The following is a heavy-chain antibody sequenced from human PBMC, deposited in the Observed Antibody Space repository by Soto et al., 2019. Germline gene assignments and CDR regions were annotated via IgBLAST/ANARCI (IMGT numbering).Heavy chain of an antibody. CDR3: ASPEYYYDSSGYYYTGAFDI. V-gene: IGHV1-69*13. D-gene: IGHD3-22*01. CDR1: GGTFISYA. CDR2: IIPIFGTA. Sequence: SVKVSCKASGGTFISYAISWVRQAPGQGLEWMGGIIPIFGTANYAQKFQGRVTITADESTSTAYMELSSLRSEDTAVYYCASPEYYYDSSGYYYTGAFDIWGQGTMVTVSS. J-gene: IGHJ3*02.